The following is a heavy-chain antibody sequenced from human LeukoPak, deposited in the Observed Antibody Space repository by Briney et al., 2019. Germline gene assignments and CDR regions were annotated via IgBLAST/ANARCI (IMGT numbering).Heavy chain of an antibody. D-gene: IGHD3-10*01. V-gene: IGHV3-30-3*01. CDR1: GFTFSSYA. CDR2: ISYDGSNK. Sequence: GGSLRLSCAASGFTFSSYAMHWVRQAPGKGLEWVAVISYDGSNKYYADSVKGRFTISRDNSKNTLYLQMNSLRAEDTAVYYCARDFAGGVLWFGDPHPFDYWGQGTLVTVSS. J-gene: IGHJ4*02. CDR3: ARDFAGGVLWFGDPHPFDY.